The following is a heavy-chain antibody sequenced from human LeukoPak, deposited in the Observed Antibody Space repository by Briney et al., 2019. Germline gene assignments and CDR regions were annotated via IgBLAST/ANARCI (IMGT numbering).Heavy chain of an antibody. CDR2: IYISGNT. J-gene: IGHJ6*03. CDR3: ARDHMRGYIFMDV. Sequence: GGSLRLSCAASGFTLTTNYMTWVRQAPGKGLEWVSVIYISGNTYYTDSVKGRFTISRDNSKNTLYLQMNSLRPEDTAAYYCARDHMRGYIFMDVWGKGTTVTVSS. D-gene: IGHD3-3*01. CDR1: GFTLTTNY. V-gene: IGHV3-66*03.